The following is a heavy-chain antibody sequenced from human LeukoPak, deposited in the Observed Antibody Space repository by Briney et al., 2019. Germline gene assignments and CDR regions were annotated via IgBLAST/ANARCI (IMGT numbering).Heavy chain of an antibody. CDR2: INQDGNEK. CDR1: GITFSSYW. Sequence: PGGSLRLSCAASGITFSSYWMSWVRQAPGKGLEWVASINQDGNEKSYVDSVKGRFTISRDNAKNSLYLQMNSLRAEDTAMYYCTISNQARDTSGYPGDGYWGQGTLVTVSS. CDR3: TISNQARDTSGYPGDGY. V-gene: IGHV3-7*01. J-gene: IGHJ4*02. D-gene: IGHD3-22*01.